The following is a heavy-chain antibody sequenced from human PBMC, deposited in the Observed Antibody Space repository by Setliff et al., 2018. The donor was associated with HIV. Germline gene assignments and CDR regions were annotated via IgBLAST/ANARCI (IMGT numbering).Heavy chain of an antibody. D-gene: IGHD6-25*01. CDR2: IYTSGST. Sequence: SETLSLTCSVSGGSISSGSYYWSWIRQPAGKGLEWIGRIYTSGSTNYNPSLKSRVTISADTSKKQVSLKLSSVTAADTAVYYCARAISGYYVDYWGQGTLVTVSS. CDR3: ARAISGYYVDY. V-gene: IGHV4-61*02. CDR1: GGSISSGSYY. J-gene: IGHJ4*02.